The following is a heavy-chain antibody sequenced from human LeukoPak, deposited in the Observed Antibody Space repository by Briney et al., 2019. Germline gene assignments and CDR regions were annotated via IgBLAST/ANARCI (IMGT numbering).Heavy chain of an antibody. CDR1: GFTFKRYH. J-gene: IGHJ3*02. CDR3: VKDTLFSVITVGNDAFDI. V-gene: IGHV3-23*01. CDR2: IDGGGTNT. D-gene: IGHD3-16*01. Sequence: GGSLRLSCAASGFTFKRYHMSWVRQTPGKGLDWVSSIDGGGTNTYYADSVKGRFTISRDNSKNSLYLQMNSLRPEDTAIYYCVKDTLFSVITVGNDAFDIWGQGTLVTVSS.